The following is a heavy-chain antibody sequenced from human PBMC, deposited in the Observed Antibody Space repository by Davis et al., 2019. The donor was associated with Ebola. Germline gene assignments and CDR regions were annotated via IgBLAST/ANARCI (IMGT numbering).Heavy chain of an antibody. CDR2: IYYSGST. CDR1: GGSISSYY. J-gene: IGHJ2*01. CDR3: ARLRQMYYYGSSYWYFDL. D-gene: IGHD3-10*01. Sequence: MPSETLSLTCTVSGGSISSYYWSWIRQPPGKGLEWIGYIYYSGSTNYNPSLKSRVTISVDTSKNQFSLKLSSVTAADTAVYYCARLRQMYYYGSSYWYFDLWGRGTLVTVSS. V-gene: IGHV4-59*01.